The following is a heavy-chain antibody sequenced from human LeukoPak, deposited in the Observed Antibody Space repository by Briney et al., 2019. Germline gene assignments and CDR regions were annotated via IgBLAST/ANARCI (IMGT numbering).Heavy chain of an antibody. Sequence: GASVKVSCKSSGYTFTGYYIHWVRQAPGQGLEWMGWINPNSGGTNYAQKFQGGVTMTRDTSISTAYMELSRLRSDDTAVYYCARDSGERGSGSHLIAYWGQGTLVTVSS. D-gene: IGHD3-10*01. CDR2: INPNSGGT. V-gene: IGHV1-2*02. J-gene: IGHJ4*02. CDR3: ARDSGERGSGSHLIAY. CDR1: GYTFTGYY.